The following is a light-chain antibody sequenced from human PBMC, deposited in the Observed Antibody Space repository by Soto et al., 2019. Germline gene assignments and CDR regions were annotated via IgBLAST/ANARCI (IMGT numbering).Light chain of an antibody. CDR3: QQRSNWPLMYT. V-gene: IGKV3-11*01. Sequence: EIVLTQSPATLSLSPGERDTLSCRASQSVSSYLAWYQQKPGQAPRLLIYDASNRATGIPARFSGSGSGTDFTLTISSLEPEDFAVYYCQQRSNWPLMYTFGQGTKLEIK. CDR1: QSVSSY. CDR2: DAS. J-gene: IGKJ2*01.